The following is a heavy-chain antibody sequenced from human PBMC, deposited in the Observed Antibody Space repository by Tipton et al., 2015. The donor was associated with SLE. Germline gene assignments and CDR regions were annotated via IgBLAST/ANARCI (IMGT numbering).Heavy chain of an antibody. V-gene: IGHV4-39*07. D-gene: IGHD6-13*01. CDR1: GGSISSSSYY. Sequence: TLSLTCTVSGGSISSSSYYWGWIRQPPGKGLEWIGSIYYSGSTYYNPSLKSRVTISVDTSKNQFSLKLSSVTAADTAVHYCAKDRGSSSPWAVDIWGQGTMVTVSS. J-gene: IGHJ3*02. CDR2: IYYSGST. CDR3: AKDRGSSSPWAVDI.